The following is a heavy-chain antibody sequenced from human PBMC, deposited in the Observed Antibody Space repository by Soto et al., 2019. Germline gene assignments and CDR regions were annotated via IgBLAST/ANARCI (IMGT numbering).Heavy chain of an antibody. CDR1: GGTFSSYA. CDR3: ARDGGDCGYRLAYYYYIGMDV. CDR2: IIPIFGTA. Sequence: SVKVSCKASGGTFSSYAISWVRQPPGQGLEWMGGIIPIFGTANYAQKFQGRVTITADESTSTAYMELSGLRSEDTAVYYCARDGGDCGYRLAYYYYIGMDVWGQGTAVTVSS. D-gene: IGHD2-21*02. V-gene: IGHV1-69*13. J-gene: IGHJ6*02.